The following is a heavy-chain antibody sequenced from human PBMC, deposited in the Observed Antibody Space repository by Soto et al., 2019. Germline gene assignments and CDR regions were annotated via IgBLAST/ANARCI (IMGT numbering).Heavy chain of an antibody. J-gene: IGHJ3*02. CDR1: GGSFSSYA. Sequence: QVQLVQSGAEVKKPGSSVKVSCKASGGSFSSYAISLVRQAPVQGLEWMGGIIPIFGSPTYAQKFQGRVTIIADKSTSTAYMELSSLRSEDTALYYCARAGPVSGNHAFDIWGQGPLVTVSS. D-gene: IGHD6-19*01. CDR2: IIPIFGSP. CDR3: ARAGPVSGNHAFDI. V-gene: IGHV1-69*06.